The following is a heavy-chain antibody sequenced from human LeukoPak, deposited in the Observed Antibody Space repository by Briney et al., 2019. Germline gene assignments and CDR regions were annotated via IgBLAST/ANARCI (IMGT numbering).Heavy chain of an antibody. V-gene: IGHV3-23*01. CDR1: GFAFSTYA. D-gene: IGHD2/OR15-2a*01. Sequence: PGGSLRLSCAASGFAFSTYAMNWVRQAPGKGLEWVSALSGSDESTYYADSVKGRFTISTDKSTNTVYLQINSLRAEDTAVHYCAKERCSSIFYLFASWGQGTLVTVSS. CDR2: LSGSDEST. J-gene: IGHJ4*02. CDR3: AKERCSSIFYLFAS.